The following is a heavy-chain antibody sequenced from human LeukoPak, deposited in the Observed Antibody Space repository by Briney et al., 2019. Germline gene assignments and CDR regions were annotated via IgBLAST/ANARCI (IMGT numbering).Heavy chain of an antibody. CDR2: ISGSGGST. V-gene: IGHV3-23*01. CDR3: ARGDDYGGNSPFDY. Sequence: GGSLRLSCAASGFTFSSYAMSWVRQAPGKGLEWVSAISGSGGSTYYADSVKGRFTISRDNSKNTLYLQMNSLRVEETAVYYCARGDDYGGNSPFDYWGQGTLVTVSS. J-gene: IGHJ4*02. CDR1: GFTFSSYA. D-gene: IGHD4-23*01.